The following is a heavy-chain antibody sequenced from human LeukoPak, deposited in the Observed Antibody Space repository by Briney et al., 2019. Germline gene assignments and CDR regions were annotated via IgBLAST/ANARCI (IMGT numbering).Heavy chain of an antibody. Sequence: GGSLRLSCAASGFTFSSYGMHWVRQAPGKGLEWVAFIRYDGSNKYYADSVKGRFTISRDNSKNTLYLQMNSLRAEDTAVYYCAKTRGYSYGQVYYFDYWGQGTLVTVSS. CDR1: GFTFSSYG. J-gene: IGHJ4*02. V-gene: IGHV3-30*02. CDR3: AKTRGYSYGQVYYFDY. D-gene: IGHD5-18*01. CDR2: IRYDGSNK.